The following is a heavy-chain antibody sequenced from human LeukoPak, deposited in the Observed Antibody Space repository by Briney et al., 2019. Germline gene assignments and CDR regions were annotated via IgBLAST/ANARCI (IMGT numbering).Heavy chain of an antibody. CDR2: MNPNSGSI. CDR1: GYTFTSYD. J-gene: IGHJ6*03. V-gene: IGHV1-8*01. Sequence: VASVKVSCKASGYTFTSYDINWVRQATGQGLEWMGCMNPNSGSIGYAQKFQGRVTMTKNTSITTAYMELSSLRSEDTAVYYCARALSWTTESYYYMDVWGKGTTVTVSS. CDR3: ARALSWTTESYYYMDV. D-gene: IGHD3/OR15-3a*01.